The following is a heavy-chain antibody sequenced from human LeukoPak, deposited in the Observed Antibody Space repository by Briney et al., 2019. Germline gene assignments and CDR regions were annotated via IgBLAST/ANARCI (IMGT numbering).Heavy chain of an antibody. CDR1: GFTFTSYA. CDR2: ISGSGDST. J-gene: IGHJ4*02. Sequence: GGSLRLSCAASGFTFTSYAMTWVHQAPGKGLEWVSGISGSGDSTYYADSVKGRFTISRDNSKSTVYLQMNSLRAEDTAVYYCAKESSSTALFYFDSWGQGTLVTVSS. CDR3: AKESSSTALFYFDS. D-gene: IGHD2-21*01. V-gene: IGHV3-23*01.